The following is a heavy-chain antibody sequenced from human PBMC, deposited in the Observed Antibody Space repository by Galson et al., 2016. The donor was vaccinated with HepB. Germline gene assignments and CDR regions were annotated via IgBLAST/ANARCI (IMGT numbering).Heavy chain of an antibody. V-gene: IGHV3-23*01. J-gene: IGHJ4*02. D-gene: IGHD3-16*01. Sequence: SLRLSCAASGFTLSTYAMGWVRQAPGKGLEWVSTIRGNGGSTSYADSVKGRFTISRDSSKNTVYLQMNSLRAGDTAVYYCAKGGMLIPRFDYWGQGTLVTVSS. CDR1: GFTLSTYA. CDR2: IRGNGGST. CDR3: AKGGMLIPRFDY.